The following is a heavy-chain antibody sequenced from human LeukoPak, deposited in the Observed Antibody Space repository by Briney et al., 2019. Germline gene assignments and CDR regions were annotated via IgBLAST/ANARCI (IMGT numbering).Heavy chain of an antibody. CDR2: IYYSGST. Sequence: SETLSLTCTASGGSISSYYWSWIRQPPGKGLEWIGYIYYSGSTNHNPSLKSRVTISVDTSKNQFSLKLSSVTAADTAVYYYARVPPGTRAPHPDYWGQGTLVTVSS. D-gene: IGHD1-1*01. V-gene: IGHV4-59*01. CDR1: GGSISSYY. CDR3: ARVPPGTRAPHPDY. J-gene: IGHJ4*02.